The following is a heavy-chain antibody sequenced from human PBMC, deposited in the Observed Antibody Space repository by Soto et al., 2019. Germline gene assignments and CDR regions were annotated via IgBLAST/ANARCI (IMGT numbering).Heavy chain of an antibody. CDR2: ISSSGTYV. CDR1: GFLFSNYI. V-gene: IGHV3-21*01. J-gene: IGHJ3*02. Sequence: EVQLVESGGGLVKPGGSLRLSCAASGFLFSNYIMTWVRQVPGKGLEWVSSISSSGTYVFYADSVKGRFTISRDHAKNSLYLQMNSLRAEDAAVYYCASGSYCGGDCYLGAFDIWGQGTMVTVSS. D-gene: IGHD2-21*01. CDR3: ASGSYCGGDCYLGAFDI.